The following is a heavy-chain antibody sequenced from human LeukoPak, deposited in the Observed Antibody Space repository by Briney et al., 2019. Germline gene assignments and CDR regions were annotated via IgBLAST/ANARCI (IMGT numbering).Heavy chain of an antibody. V-gene: IGHV3-30*03. J-gene: IGHJ5*02. Sequence: QPGGSLRLSCAASGYTFSSYGMHWVRQAPGKGLEWVAVISYDGSNKYYADSVKGRFTISRDNSKNTLYLQMNSLRAGDTAVYYCARAVAGTHWFDPWGQGTLVTVSS. D-gene: IGHD6-19*01. CDR2: ISYDGSNK. CDR3: ARAVAGTHWFDP. CDR1: GYTFSSYG.